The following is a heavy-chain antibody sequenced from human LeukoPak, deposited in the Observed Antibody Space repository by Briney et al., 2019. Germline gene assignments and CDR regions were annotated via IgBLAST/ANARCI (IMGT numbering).Heavy chain of an antibody. CDR3: AREGYERLDY. D-gene: IGHD6-13*01. Sequence: PGGSLRLSCAASGFTFSSYNMNWVRQAPGKGLEWVSPISSSSYIYYADSVKGRFTISRDNAKNSLYLQMNSLRAEDTALYYCAREGYERLDYWGQGTLVTVSS. J-gene: IGHJ4*02. CDR2: ISSSSYI. V-gene: IGHV3-21*04. CDR1: GFTFSSYN.